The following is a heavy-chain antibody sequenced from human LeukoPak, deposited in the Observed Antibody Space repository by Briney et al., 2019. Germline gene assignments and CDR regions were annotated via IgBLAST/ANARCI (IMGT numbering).Heavy chain of an antibody. V-gene: IGHV3-7*03. CDR1: GFTFSRSW. CDR3: AKSIAARWGGFDY. J-gene: IGHJ4*02. D-gene: IGHD6-6*01. Sequence: GGSLRLSCAASGFTFSRSWMTWVRQAPGKGLGWVASINEDGSEIHYVDSVKGRFTISRDNAKNSLYLQMNSLRAEDMALYYCAKSIAARWGGFDYWGQGTLVTVSS. CDR2: INEDGSEI.